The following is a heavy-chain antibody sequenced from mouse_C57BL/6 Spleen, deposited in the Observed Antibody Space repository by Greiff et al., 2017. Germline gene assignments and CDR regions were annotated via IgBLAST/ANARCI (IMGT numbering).Heavy chain of an antibody. Sequence: EVKLMESGGGLVKPGGSLKLSCAASGFTFSDYGMHWVRQAPEKGLEWVAYISSGSSTIYYADTVKGRFTISRDNAKNTLFLQMTSLRSEDTAMYYCARGSSGPFDYWGQGTTLTVSS. V-gene: IGHV5-17*01. CDR1: GFTFSDYG. CDR3: ARGSSGPFDY. D-gene: IGHD3-2*02. CDR2: ISSGSSTI. J-gene: IGHJ2*01.